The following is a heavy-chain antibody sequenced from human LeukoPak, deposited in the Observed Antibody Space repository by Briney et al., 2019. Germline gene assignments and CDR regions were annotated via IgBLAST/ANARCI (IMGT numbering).Heavy chain of an antibody. Sequence: GGSLRLSCAASGFTFSSYAMHWVRQAPGKGLEWVAVISFDGSIKYYADSVKGRFTISRDNSKNTLFLQMNSLRVEDTAVCYCARDRAGAFDIWGQGTMVTVSS. CDR2: ISFDGSIK. V-gene: IGHV3-30-3*01. J-gene: IGHJ3*02. D-gene: IGHD3-10*01. CDR1: GFTFSSYA. CDR3: ARDRAGAFDI.